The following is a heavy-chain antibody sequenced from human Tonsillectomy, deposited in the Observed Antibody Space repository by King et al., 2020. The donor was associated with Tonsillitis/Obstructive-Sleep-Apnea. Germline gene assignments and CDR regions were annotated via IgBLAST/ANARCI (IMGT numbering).Heavy chain of an antibody. V-gene: IGHV3-7*04. Sequence: VQLVESGGGLGQPGGSLRLSCAASGFTFISYWMSWVRQAPGKGREWVANIKQDGSEKYYVDSVKGRFTISRDNAKNSLYLQMNSLRAEDTAVYYCARGVSGYCSSTSCSSYYYYYYMDVWGKGTTVTVSS. CDR3: ARGVSGYCSSTSCSSYYYYYYMDV. J-gene: IGHJ6*03. CDR2: IKQDGSEK. D-gene: IGHD2-2*01. CDR1: GFTFISYW.